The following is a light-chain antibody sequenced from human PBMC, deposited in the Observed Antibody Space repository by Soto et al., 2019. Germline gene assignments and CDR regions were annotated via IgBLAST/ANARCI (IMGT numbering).Light chain of an antibody. V-gene: IGKV1-5*01. CDR2: AAS. J-gene: IGKJ5*01. CDR3: QQLFDSPIT. Sequence: DIQMTQSPSSLSASVGDRVTITCRASQRISTWWAWYQQKPGKAPKLLIYAASTLESGVPSRFSATVSGTEFSLTITSLQPEDFATYYCQQLFDSPITFGQGTRLEIK. CDR1: QRISTW.